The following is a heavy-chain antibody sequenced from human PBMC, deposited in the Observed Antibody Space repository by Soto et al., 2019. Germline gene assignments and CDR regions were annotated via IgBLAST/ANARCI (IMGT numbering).Heavy chain of an antibody. CDR3: TRAGSDPGNFYISNYYAMDV. CDR1: GFSVSSDY. J-gene: IGHJ6*02. V-gene: IGHV3-53*01. Sequence: LRLSCAASGFSVSSDYMSCVRQAPGNGLEWVSLIYSGGDTYYADSVKGRFSISRDISSNTIYLHMTSLRADDTAIYYCTRAGSDPGNFYISNYYAMDVWGRGTTVTVSS. CDR2: IYSGGDT. D-gene: IGHD3-10*01.